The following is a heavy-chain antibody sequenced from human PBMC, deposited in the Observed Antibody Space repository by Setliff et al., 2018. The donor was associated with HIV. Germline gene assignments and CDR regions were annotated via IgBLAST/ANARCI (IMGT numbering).Heavy chain of an antibody. Sequence: SETLSLTCAVYGGSFSGYYWSWIRQPPGKGLEWIGEINHSGSTNYNPSLKSRVTISVDTSKNQFSLKLSSVTAADTAVYYCARLPSGKAMVLDYWGQGTLVTVSS. CDR3: ARLPSGKAMVLDY. CDR2: INHSGST. V-gene: IGHV4-34*01. J-gene: IGHJ4*02. D-gene: IGHD5-18*01. CDR1: GGSFSGYY.